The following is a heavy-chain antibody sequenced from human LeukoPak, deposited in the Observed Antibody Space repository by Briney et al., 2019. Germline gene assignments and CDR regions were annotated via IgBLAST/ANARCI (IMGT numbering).Heavy chain of an antibody. CDR1: GFTFSSYW. V-gene: IGHV3-7*03. CDR3: AKEGRSLQTY. J-gene: IGHJ4*02. D-gene: IGHD5-24*01. Sequence: GGSLRLSCAASGFTFSSYWMSWVRLAPGKGLEWVANIKEDGTETYYVDSVKGRSTISRDNAKNSLYLQMNSLRVEDTAVYYCAKEGRSLQTYWGQGTLVTVSS. CDR2: IKEDGTET.